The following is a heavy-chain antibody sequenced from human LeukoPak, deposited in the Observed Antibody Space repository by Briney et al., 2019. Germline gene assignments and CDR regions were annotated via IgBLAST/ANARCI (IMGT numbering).Heavy chain of an antibody. CDR1: GDSVSTTSSI. CDR2: TYYRSQWNY. J-gene: IGHJ6*02. V-gene: IGHV6-1*01. Sequence: SQTLSLTCAISGDSVSTTSSIWSWIRQSPSRGLEWLGRTYYRSQWNYDYAQSVKSRITISPDTSENRFSLQLQFVTPEDSAVYYCARRRHANNGVDVWGQGTTVTVSS. CDR3: ARRRHANNGVDV.